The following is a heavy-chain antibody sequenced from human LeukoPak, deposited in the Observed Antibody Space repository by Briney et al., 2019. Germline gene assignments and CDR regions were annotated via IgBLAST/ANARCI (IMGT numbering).Heavy chain of an antibody. V-gene: IGHV4-31*03. D-gene: IGHD2/OR15-2a*01. CDR3: ARDNKRLNAFDI. CDR1: GGSISSGGYY. J-gene: IGHJ3*02. Sequence: PSQTLSLTCTVSGGSISSGGYYWSWIRQHPGKGLEWIGYIYYSGSTYYNPSLKSRVTVSVDTSKNQFSLKPSSVTAADTAVYYCARDNKRLNAFDIWGQGTMVTVSS. CDR2: IYYSGST.